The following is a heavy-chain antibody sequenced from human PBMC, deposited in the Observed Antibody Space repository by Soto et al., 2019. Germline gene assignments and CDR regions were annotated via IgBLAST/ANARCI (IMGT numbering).Heavy chain of an antibody. CDR2: MNPNNGNT. V-gene: IGHV1-8*01. CDR3: ARGPRNWGVDY. CDR1: AYTFTSYD. D-gene: IGHD7-27*01. Sequence: QVQLVQSGAEVKKPGASVKVSCKAAAYTFTSYDINWVRQATGQDFEWMGWMNPNNGNTAYAQKFQRRVTMTRDTSKSTAFMELSSLTSEDTAVYYCARGPRNWGVDYWGQGTLVTVSS. J-gene: IGHJ4*02.